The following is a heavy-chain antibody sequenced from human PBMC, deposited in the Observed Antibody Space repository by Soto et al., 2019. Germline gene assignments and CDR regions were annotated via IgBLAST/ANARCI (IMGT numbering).Heavy chain of an antibody. CDR1: GYTFTSYD. Sequence: QVQLVQSGAEVKKPGASVKVSCKASGYTFTSYDINWVRQATGQGLEWMGWMNPNSGNTGYAQKFQGRVTMTSNTSISTAYMELSSLRSEDTAVYYCARDGGAPPATYYYYGMDVWGQGTTVTVSS. D-gene: IGHD4-17*01. V-gene: IGHV1-8*01. CDR2: MNPNSGNT. J-gene: IGHJ6*02. CDR3: ARDGGAPPATYYYYGMDV.